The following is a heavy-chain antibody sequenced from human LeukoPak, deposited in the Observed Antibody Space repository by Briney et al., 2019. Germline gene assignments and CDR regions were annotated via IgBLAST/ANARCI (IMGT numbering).Heavy chain of an antibody. V-gene: IGHV3-23*01. CDR1: GFTFSSYA. CDR3: AKGGASVTRYVDY. CDR2: ISGSGGST. J-gene: IGHJ4*02. Sequence: GGSLRLSCAASGFTFSSYAMSWVRQAPGKGLEWVSTISGSGGSTYYADSVKGRFTISRDNSQDTLYLQMNSLRPEDTAVYYCAKGGASVTRYVDYWGQGTLVTVSS. D-gene: IGHD4-17*01.